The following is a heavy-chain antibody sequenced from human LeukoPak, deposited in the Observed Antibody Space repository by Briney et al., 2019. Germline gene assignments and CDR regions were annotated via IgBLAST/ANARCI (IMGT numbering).Heavy chain of an antibody. CDR2: IYYSGST. CDR3: ARVSTGWYHYFDS. D-gene: IGHD6-19*01. Sequence: PSETLSLTCTVSGGSTSSYYWSWIRQPPGKGLEWIGYIYYSGSTNYNPSLKSRVTISVDTSKNQFSLKLSSVTAADTAVYYCARVSTGWYHYFDSWGQGTLVTVSS. J-gene: IGHJ4*02. CDR1: GGSTSSYY. V-gene: IGHV4-59*01.